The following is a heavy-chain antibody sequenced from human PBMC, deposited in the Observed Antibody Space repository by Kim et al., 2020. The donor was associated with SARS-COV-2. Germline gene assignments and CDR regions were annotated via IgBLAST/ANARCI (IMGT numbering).Heavy chain of an antibody. CDR1: SDSISSYY. CDR3: ARPRGYYDWYFDL. V-gene: IGHV4-59*08. J-gene: IGHJ2*01. Sequence: SETLSLTCTVSSDSISSYYWSWIRQPPGKGLEWIGYVYDSGSTKTTNYNPSLRSRVIISLDTSKNQFSLKLTSVTAADTAVYYCARPRGYYDWYFDLWGRGTLVTVSS. CDR2: VYDSGSTKTT. D-gene: IGHD3-22*01.